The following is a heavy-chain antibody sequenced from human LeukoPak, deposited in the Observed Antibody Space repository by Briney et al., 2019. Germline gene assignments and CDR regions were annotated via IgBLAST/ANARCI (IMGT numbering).Heavy chain of an antibody. CDR3: ARQGGYYDILTGYYFDY. J-gene: IGHJ4*02. V-gene: IGHV4-39*01. CDR2: IYYSGST. Sequence: SETLSLTCTVSGGSISSSSYYWGWIRQPPGKGLEWIGSIYYSGSTYYNPSLKSRVTISVDTSKNQFSLKLSSVTAADTAVYYCARQGGYYDILTGYYFDYWGQGTLVTVSS. D-gene: IGHD3-9*01. CDR1: GGSISSSSYY.